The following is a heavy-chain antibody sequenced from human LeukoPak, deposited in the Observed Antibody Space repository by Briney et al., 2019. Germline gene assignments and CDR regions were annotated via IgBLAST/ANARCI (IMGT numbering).Heavy chain of an antibody. V-gene: IGHV4-59*01. D-gene: IGHD3-10*01. CDR1: GGSISSYY. CDR2: IYYSGST. Sequence: PSETLSLTCTVSGGSISSYYWSWIRQPPGKGLEWIGYIYYSGSTNYNPSLKSRLTISVDTSKNQFSLKLGSVTAADTAVYYCARRGIGSYFDYWGQGTLVTVSS. CDR3: ARRGIGSYFDY. J-gene: IGHJ4*02.